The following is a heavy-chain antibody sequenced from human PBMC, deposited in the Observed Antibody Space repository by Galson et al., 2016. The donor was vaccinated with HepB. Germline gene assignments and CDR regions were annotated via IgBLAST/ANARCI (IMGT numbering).Heavy chain of an antibody. D-gene: IGHD6-19*01. CDR3: VQDYNTGWSYFHH. CDR2: IWSDGSNE. V-gene: IGHV3-33*06. J-gene: IGHJ4*02. Sequence: SLRLSCAASGFTFSSYGMHWVRQAPGKGLEWVAVIWSDGSNEYYTDSVKGRFTISRDNSKNTVFLQTKSLRADDTALYHCVQDYNTGWSYFHHWGQGTLVTVSS. CDR1: GFTFSSYG.